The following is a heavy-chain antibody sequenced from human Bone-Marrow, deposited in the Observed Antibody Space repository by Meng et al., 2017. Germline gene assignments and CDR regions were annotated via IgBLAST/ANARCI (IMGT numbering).Heavy chain of an antibody. CDR1: VFTFSNAW. Sequence: GESLKISCAASVFTFSNAWMSWVRQAPGKGLEWVGRSKSKTDGGTTDYAAPVKGRFTISRDDSKNTLYLQMNSLKTEDTAVYYCTTIDDSSGYYEYYFDYWGQGTLVTVSS. J-gene: IGHJ4*02. V-gene: IGHV3-15*01. CDR2: SKSKTDGGTT. D-gene: IGHD3-22*01. CDR3: TTIDDSSGYYEYYFDY.